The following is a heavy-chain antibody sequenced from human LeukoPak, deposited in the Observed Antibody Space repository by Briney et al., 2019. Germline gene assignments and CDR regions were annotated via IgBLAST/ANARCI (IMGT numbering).Heavy chain of an antibody. Sequence: PSETLSLTCTVSGGSISSYYWSWIRQPPGKGLEWIGYIYYSGSTNYNPSLKSRVTISVDTSKNQFSLKLSSVTAADTAVYYCVRPSSSLGAFDIWGQGTMVTVSS. CDR1: GGSISSYY. CDR3: VRPSSSLGAFDI. V-gene: IGHV4-59*08. D-gene: IGHD6-13*01. CDR2: IYYSGST. J-gene: IGHJ3*02.